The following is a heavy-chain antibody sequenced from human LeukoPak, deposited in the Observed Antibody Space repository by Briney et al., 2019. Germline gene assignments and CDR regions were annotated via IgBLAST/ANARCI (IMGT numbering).Heavy chain of an antibody. CDR2: ISGSGGST. J-gene: IGHJ4*02. V-gene: IGHV3-23*01. CDR1: GFTFSSYA. Sequence: GGSLRLSCAASGFTFSSYAMSWVRQAPGKGLEWVSAISGSGGSTYYADSVKGRFTISRDNAQSSVYLQMSSLRGEDTAVYYCARDVVGSLDYWGQGTLVTVSS. CDR3: ARDVVGSLDY. D-gene: IGHD1-26*01.